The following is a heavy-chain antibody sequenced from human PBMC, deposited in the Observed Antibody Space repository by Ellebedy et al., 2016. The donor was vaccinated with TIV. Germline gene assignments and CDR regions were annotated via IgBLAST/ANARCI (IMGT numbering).Heavy chain of an antibody. CDR1: GYTFTSYW. D-gene: IGHD2/OR15-2a*01. J-gene: IGHJ6*02. V-gene: IGHV5-51*01. Sequence: KVSCKASGYTFTSYWIGWVRQMPGKGLEWMGIIYPGDSDTRYSPSFQGQVTISADKSISTAYLQWSSLKASDTAMYYCARQERGTHYYYGMDVWGQGTTVTVSS. CDR2: IYPGDSDT. CDR3: ARQERGTHYYYGMDV.